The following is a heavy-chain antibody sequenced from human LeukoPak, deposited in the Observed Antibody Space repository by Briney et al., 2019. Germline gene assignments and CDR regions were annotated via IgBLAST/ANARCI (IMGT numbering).Heavy chain of an antibody. Sequence: SETLSLTCTVSGGSISSYYWSWIRQPPGKGLEWIGYIYYSGSTNYNPSLKSRVTISVDTSKNQFSLKLSSVTAADTAVYYCARGIPHDYVWGSYKKGAFDIWGQGTMVTVSS. CDR2: IYYSGST. J-gene: IGHJ3*02. CDR3: ARGIPHDYVWGSYKKGAFDI. D-gene: IGHD3-16*01. V-gene: IGHV4-59*01. CDR1: GGSISSYY.